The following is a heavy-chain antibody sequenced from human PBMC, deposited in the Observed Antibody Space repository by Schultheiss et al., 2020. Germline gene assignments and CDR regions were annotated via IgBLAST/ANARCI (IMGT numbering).Heavy chain of an antibody. D-gene: IGHD3-9*01. Sequence: ASVKVSCKASGYTFTGYYMHWVRQAPGQGLEWMGWMNPNSGNTGYAQKFQGRVTMTRNTSISTAYMELSSLRSEDTAVYYCARRDYDILTGDYYGMDVWGQGTTVTVSS. CDR1: GYTFTGYY. J-gene: IGHJ6*02. CDR3: ARRDYDILTGDYYGMDV. CDR2: MNPNSGNT. V-gene: IGHV1-8*02.